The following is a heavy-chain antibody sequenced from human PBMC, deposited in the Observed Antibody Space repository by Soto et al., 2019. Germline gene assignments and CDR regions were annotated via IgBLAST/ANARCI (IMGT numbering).Heavy chain of an antibody. J-gene: IGHJ4*02. D-gene: IGHD3-16*01. V-gene: IGHV3-30*18. CDR3: AKDIRSGRNRLGGDY. CDR1: GFVFSNYG. Sequence: QVQVVESGGGVVQPGRSLRLSCAASGFVFSNYGMHWVRQAPGKGLEWVAVISNDGNDEYYMDSVKGRFTISRDNAKNTLYLQMCALNTEDTTVYSCAKDIRSGRNRLGGDYCGQGTVVPVSS. CDR2: ISNDGNDE.